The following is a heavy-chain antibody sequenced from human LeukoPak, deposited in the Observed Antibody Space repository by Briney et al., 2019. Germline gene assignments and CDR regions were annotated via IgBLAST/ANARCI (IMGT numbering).Heavy chain of an antibody. CDR2: IYYSGST. D-gene: IGHD6-19*01. V-gene: IGHV4-30-4*01. J-gene: IGHJ4*02. CDR3: ARLKQWLETLDY. CDR1: GGSISSGDYY. Sequence: SQTLSLTCTVSGGSISSGDYYWSWIRQPPGKGLEWIGYIYYSGSTYYNPSLKSRVTTSVDTSKNQFSLKLSSVTAADTAVYYCARLKQWLETLDYWGQGTLVTVSS.